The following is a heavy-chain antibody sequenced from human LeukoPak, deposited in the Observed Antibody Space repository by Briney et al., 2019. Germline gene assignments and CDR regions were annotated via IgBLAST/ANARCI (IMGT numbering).Heavy chain of an antibody. D-gene: IGHD5-12*01. CDR1: GGSLSSGGYS. CDR2: IYYSGST. CDR3: ARDQRGYSGYQSRYYYYMDV. Sequence: SETLSLTCAVSGGSLSSGGYSWSWIRQPPGKGLEWIGYIYYSGSTYYNPSLKSRVTISVDTSKNQFSLKLSSVTAADTAVYYCARDQRGYSGYQSRYYYYMDVWAKGPRSPSP. J-gene: IGHJ6*03. V-gene: IGHV4-30-4*07.